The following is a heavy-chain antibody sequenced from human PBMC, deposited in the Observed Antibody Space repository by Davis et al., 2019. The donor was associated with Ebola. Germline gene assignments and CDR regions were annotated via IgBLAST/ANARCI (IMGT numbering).Heavy chain of an antibody. CDR3: AKDGNVLLWFGDPSGFDY. D-gene: IGHD3-10*01. V-gene: IGHV3-30*18. Sequence: PGGSLRLSCAASGFTFSSYGMHWVRQAPGKGLEWVAVISYDGSNKYYADSVKGRFTISRDNSKNTLYLQMNSLRAEDTAVYYCAKDGNVLLWFGDPSGFDYWGQGTLVTVSS. CDR1: GFTFSSYG. CDR2: ISYDGSNK. J-gene: IGHJ4*02.